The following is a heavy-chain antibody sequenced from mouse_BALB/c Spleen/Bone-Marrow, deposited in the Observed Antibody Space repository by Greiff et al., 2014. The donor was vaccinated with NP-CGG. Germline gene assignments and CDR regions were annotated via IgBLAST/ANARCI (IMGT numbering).Heavy chain of an antibody. D-gene: IGHD1-2*01. J-gene: IGHJ2*01. CDR2: IDPANGNT. CDR3: ARCLYGYTATFDY. V-gene: IGHV14-3*02. CDR1: GFNIKDTY. Sequence: EVQLQQSGAELVKPGASVKLSCTASGFNIKDTYMHWVKQRPEQGLEWIGRIDPANGNTKYDPKFQGKATITADTSSNTAYLQLSSLTSEDTAVYYGARCLYGYTATFDYWGQGTTLTVSS.